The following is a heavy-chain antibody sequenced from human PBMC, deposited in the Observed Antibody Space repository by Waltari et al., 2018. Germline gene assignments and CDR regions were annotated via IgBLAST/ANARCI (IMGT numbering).Heavy chain of an antibody. Sequence: CAVYGGSFNGYYLSWTRQPPGKGLEWIGEIHPSGSTAYNPSLTSRVTISGDMSKNQFSLKLTSVTAADTAVYFCARGRDPYKGGSLWGLGTLVTVSS. CDR3: ARGRDPYKGGSL. V-gene: IGHV4-34*01. D-gene: IGHD1-1*01. CDR1: GGSFNGYY. J-gene: IGHJ4*02. CDR2: IHPSGST.